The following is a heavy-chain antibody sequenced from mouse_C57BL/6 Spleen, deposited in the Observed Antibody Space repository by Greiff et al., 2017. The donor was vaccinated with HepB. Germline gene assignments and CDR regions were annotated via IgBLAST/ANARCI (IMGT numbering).Heavy chain of an antibody. D-gene: IGHD2-4*01. J-gene: IGHJ3*01. Sequence: VKLVESDAELVKPGASVKISCKVSGYTFTDHTIHWMKQRPEQGLEWIGYIYPRDGSTKYNEKFKGKATLTADKSSSTAYMQLNSLTSEDSAVYFCAKGIYYDYDDAWFAYWGQGTLVTVSA. CDR2: IYPRDGST. CDR1: GYTFTDHT. CDR3: AKGIYYDYDDAWFAY. V-gene: IGHV1-78*01.